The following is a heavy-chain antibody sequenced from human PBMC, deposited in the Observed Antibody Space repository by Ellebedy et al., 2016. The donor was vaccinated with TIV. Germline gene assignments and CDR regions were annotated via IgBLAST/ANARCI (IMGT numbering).Heavy chain of an antibody. CDR3: ARSRDWFYGMDV. Sequence: SETLSLXXSVSGDTISRYFWSWIRQSPGKGLEYLGYISFTGSTNYNPSLKSRVTISVDTSKSQFSPRLSAVTAADTAVYYCARSRDWFYGMDVWGQGTTVTVSS. CDR2: ISFTGST. V-gene: IGHV4-59*13. CDR1: GDTISRYF. J-gene: IGHJ6*02. D-gene: IGHD3-9*01.